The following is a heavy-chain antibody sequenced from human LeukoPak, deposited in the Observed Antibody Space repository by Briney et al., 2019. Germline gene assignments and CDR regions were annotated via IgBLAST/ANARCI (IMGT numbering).Heavy chain of an antibody. CDR1: GGSISSGDYY. CDR3: ARVDSLGQWLSTDFDY. CDR2: IYYSGST. D-gene: IGHD6-19*01. V-gene: IGHV4-30-4*08. Sequence: NPSETLSLTCTVSGGSISSGDYYWSWIRQPPGKGLERIGYIYYSGSTYYNPSLKSRVTISVDTSKNQFSLKLSSVTAADTAVYYCARVDSLGQWLSTDFDYWGQGTLVTVSS. J-gene: IGHJ4*02.